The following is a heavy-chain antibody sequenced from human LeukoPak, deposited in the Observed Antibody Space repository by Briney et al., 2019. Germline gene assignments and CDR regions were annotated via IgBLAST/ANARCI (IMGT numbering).Heavy chain of an antibody. V-gene: IGHV1-2*02. D-gene: IGHD2-2*01. Sequence: ASVKVSCKASGYTFTGYYIHWVRQDPGQGLEWMGWINPHSGGTNYAQKFQGRVTMTRDTSISTAYMELSRLRSDDTAVYYCARDVGEYCSSFNCYASNCWGQGTLITVSS. CDR2: INPHSGGT. CDR3: ARDVGEYCSSFNCYASNC. CDR1: GYTFTGYY. J-gene: IGHJ4*02.